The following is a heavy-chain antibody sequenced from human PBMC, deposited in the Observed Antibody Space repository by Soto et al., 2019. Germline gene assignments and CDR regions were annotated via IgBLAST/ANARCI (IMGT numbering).Heavy chain of an antibody. D-gene: IGHD3-3*01. CDR1: GGTFNNYV. V-gene: IGHV1-69*18. CDR2: IIPPFDAA. Sequence: QVHLVQSGAVVKKPGSSVKVSCKASGGTFNNYVFSWVRQAPGQGLEWMGNIIPPFDAANYPQKFQGRVTITADESTVTVYMDLSSLTSEDTAVYYCAIDYRFLESDSFSDGLDPWGQGTLVTVSS. CDR3: AIDYRFLESDSFSDGLDP. J-gene: IGHJ5*02.